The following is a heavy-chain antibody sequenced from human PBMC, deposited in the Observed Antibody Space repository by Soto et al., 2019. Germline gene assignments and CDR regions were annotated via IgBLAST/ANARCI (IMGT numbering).Heavy chain of an antibody. V-gene: IGHV3-23*01. CDR2: ISGSGGST. Sequence: VSLLLSCAASGFTFSSYAMSWVRQAPGKGLEWVSAISGSGGSTYYADSVKGRSTISRDNSKNTLYLQMNSLRAEDTAVYYCAKLSSLVILYYFDYWGQGTLVTVSS. CDR3: AKLSSLVILYYFDY. CDR1: GFTFSSYA. D-gene: IGHD3-9*01. J-gene: IGHJ4*02.